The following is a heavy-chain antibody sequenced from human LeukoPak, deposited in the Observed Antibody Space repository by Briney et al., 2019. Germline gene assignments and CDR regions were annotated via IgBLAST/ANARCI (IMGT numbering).Heavy chain of an antibody. CDR1: GGTFSSYA. CDR2: IIPIFGTA. Sequence: SVKVSCKASGGTFSSYAISWVRQAPGQGLEWMGWIIPIFGTANYAQKFQGRVTISTDESTSTAYMELSSLRSEDTAVSHCAREDRDYYYMDVWGKGTTVTVSS. V-gene: IGHV1-69*05. J-gene: IGHJ6*03. CDR3: AREDRDYYYMDV.